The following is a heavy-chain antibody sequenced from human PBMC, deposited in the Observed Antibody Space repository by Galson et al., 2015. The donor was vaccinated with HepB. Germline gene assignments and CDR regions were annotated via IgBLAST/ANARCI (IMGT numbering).Heavy chain of an antibody. CDR3: ARDQYTIFGVVMGGSHFDY. J-gene: IGHJ4*02. CDR1: GFTFSSYA. Sequence: SLRLSCAASGFTFSSYAMHWVRQAPGKGLEWVAVISYDGSNKYYADSVKGRFTISRDNSKNTLYLQMNSLRAEDTAVYYCARDQYTIFGVVMGGSHFDYWGQGTLVTVSS. CDR2: ISYDGSNK. V-gene: IGHV3-30-3*01. D-gene: IGHD3-3*01.